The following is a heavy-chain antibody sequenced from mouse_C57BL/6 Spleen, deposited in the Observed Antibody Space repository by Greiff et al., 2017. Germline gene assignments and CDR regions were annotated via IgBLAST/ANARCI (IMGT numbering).Heavy chain of an antibody. Sequence: QVQLQQSGAELARPGASVKLSCKASGYTFTSYGISWVKQRTGQGLEWIGEIYPRSGNTYYNEKFKGKATLTADKSSSSAYMELRSLTSEDSAVYFCARNRSNYSGAWFAYWGQGTLVTVSA. CDR3: ARNRSNYSGAWFAY. CDR1: GYTFTSYG. V-gene: IGHV1-81*01. D-gene: IGHD1-3*01. CDR2: IYPRSGNT. J-gene: IGHJ3*01.